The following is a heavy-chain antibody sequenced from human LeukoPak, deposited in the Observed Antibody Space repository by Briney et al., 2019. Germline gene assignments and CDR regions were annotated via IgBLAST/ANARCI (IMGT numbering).Heavy chain of an antibody. CDR2: INHSGST. CDR3: ASQYSSGWYGVNY. D-gene: IGHD6-19*01. CDR1: GGSFSGYY. Sequence: PSETLSLTCAVCGGSFSGYYWSWIRQPPGKGLEWIGEINHSGSTNYNPSLKSRVTISVDTSKNQFSLKLSSVTAADTAVYYCASQYSSGWYGVNYWGQGTLVTVSS. J-gene: IGHJ4*02. V-gene: IGHV4-34*01.